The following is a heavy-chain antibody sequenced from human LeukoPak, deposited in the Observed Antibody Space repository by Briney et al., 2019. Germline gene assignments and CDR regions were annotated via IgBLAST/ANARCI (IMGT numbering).Heavy chain of an antibody. D-gene: IGHD2-2*01. V-gene: IGHV3-53*01. CDR1: GFTVSSSY. CDR3: AHRKATSWAHDY. J-gene: IGHJ4*02. Sequence: PGGSLRLSCAASGFTVSSSYMGWVRQAPGKGLEWVSVIYSGGSGSTYYADSVKGRFTISRDNSKNTLNLQINSLRAEDTAVYYCAHRKATSWAHDYWGQGTLVTVSS. CDR2: IYSGGSGST.